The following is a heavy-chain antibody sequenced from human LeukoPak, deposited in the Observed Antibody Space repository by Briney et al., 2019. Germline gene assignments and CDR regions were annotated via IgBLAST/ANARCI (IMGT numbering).Heavy chain of an antibody. D-gene: IGHD3-22*01. CDR1: AGSISSRSYY. Sequence: SETLSLTCTVSAGSISSRSYYWGWIRQPPGKGLEWIGHMSYSGNTYYNPSLTSRITISLDTSKNQFSLKLSSVTAADTAVYYCARAEVLPDYFDNSGAFDYWGQGTLVTVSS. CDR3: ARAEVLPDYFDNSGAFDY. J-gene: IGHJ4*02. V-gene: IGHV4-39*07. CDR2: MSYSGNT.